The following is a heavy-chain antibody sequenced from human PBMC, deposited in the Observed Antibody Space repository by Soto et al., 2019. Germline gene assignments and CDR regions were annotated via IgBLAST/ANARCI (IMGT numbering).Heavy chain of an antibody. V-gene: IGHV4-34*01. Sequence: PSETLSLTCAVYGGSFSGYYWSWIRQPPGKGLEWIGEINHSGSTNYNPSLKSRVTISVDTSKNQFSLKLSSVTAADTAVYYCARGRKVPAARNPYYYCMDVWGKGTTVTVSS. D-gene: IGHD2-2*01. CDR3: ARGRKVPAARNPYYYCMDV. CDR2: INHSGST. J-gene: IGHJ6*03. CDR1: GGSFSGYY.